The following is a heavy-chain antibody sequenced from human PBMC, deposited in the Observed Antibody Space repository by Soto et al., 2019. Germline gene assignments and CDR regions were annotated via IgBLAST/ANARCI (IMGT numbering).Heavy chain of an antibody. J-gene: IGHJ6*01. CDR2: IFYSGNT. CDR3: ACIFSVGYGYGFYYYGMDV. V-gene: IGHV4-59*08. Sequence: SETLSLTCTVSGGYISPYYWSWIRQPPGKGLEWIGYIFYSGNTNYNPSLRSRVTISVDTSKNQFSLKLSSVTAADTAVYYCACIFSVGYGYGFYYYGMDVWGQGTTVTVSS. CDR1: GGYISPYY. D-gene: IGHD5-18*01.